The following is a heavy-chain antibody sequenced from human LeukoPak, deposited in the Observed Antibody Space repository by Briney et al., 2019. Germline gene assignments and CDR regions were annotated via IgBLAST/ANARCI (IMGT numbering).Heavy chain of an antibody. V-gene: IGHV3-7*01. CDR1: GFTFSSYW. Sequence: GGSLRLSCAASGFTFSSYWMSWVRQAPGKGLEWVASIKQDGSEKYYVDSVKGRFTISRDNAKNSLYLQMNSLRAEDTAVYYCARFRTWGDKAFDYWGQGTLVTVSS. CDR3: ARFRTWGDKAFDY. CDR2: IKQDGSEK. D-gene: IGHD2-21*02. J-gene: IGHJ4*02.